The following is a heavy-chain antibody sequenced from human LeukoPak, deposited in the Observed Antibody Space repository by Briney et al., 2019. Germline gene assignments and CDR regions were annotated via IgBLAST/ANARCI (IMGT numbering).Heavy chain of an antibody. CDR3: ARIDSATVICF. Sequence: SETLSLTCTVSGGSLSGYYSSWIRQPPGKGLEWIGYIYYGGSTNYNPSLKSRVTISADASKSQFSLKLSSVTAADTAVYYCARIDSATVICFWGQGTLVTISS. CDR2: IYYGGST. D-gene: IGHD2-21*01. CDR1: GGSLSGYY. V-gene: IGHV4-59*01. J-gene: IGHJ4*02.